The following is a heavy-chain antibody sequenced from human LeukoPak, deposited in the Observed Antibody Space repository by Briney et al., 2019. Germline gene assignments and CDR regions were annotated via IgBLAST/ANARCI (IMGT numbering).Heavy chain of an antibody. J-gene: IGHJ4*02. CDR2: ISGSGGST. V-gene: IGHV3-23*01. CDR3: AKDQTGYYDSSGYYWEKPYLDY. D-gene: IGHD3-22*01. CDR1: GFTFRSYG. Sequence: PGGSLRLSCAASGFTFRSYGMSWVRQAPGKGLEWVSAISGSGGSTYYADSVKGRFTISRDNSKNTLYLQMNSLRAEDTAVYYCAKDQTGYYDSSGYYWEKPYLDYWGQGTLVTVSS.